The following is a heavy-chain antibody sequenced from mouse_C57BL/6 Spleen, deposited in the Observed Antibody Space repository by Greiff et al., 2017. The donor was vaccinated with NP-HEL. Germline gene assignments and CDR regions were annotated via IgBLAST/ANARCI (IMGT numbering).Heavy chain of an antibody. V-gene: IGHV5-4*01. J-gene: IGHJ2*01. CDR1: GFTFSSYA. Sequence: EVQRVESGGGLVKPGGSLKLSCAASGFTFSSYAMSWVRQTPEKRLEWVATISDGGSYTYYPDNVKGRFTISRDNAKNNLYLQMSHLKSEDTAMYYCASLPNWDYFDYWGQGTTLTVSS. CDR2: ISDGGSYT. CDR3: ASLPNWDYFDY. D-gene: IGHD4-1*01.